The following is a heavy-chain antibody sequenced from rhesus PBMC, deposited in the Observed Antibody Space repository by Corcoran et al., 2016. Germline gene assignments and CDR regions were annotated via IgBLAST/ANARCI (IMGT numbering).Heavy chain of an antibody. CDR3: ASGRRGGVDY. D-gene: IGHD3-22*01. Sequence: QVQLQESGPGVVKPSETLSLTCAVSGGSISGYYLWSWIRQPPGKGLEWIGNICGGSGSTSYNPSLQNRVTISKDTSKNQFSLKLSSVTAADTAVYYCASGRRGGVDYWGQGVLVTVSS. CDR1: GGSISGYYL. J-gene: IGHJ4*01. CDR2: ICGGSGST. V-gene: IGHV4-143*01.